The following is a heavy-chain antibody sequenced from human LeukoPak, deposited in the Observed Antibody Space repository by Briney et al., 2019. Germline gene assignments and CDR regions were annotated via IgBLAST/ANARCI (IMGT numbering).Heavy chain of an antibody. CDR3: ARASTTSYCSGGSCYSSYYYYGMDV. D-gene: IGHD2-15*01. Sequence: GASVKVSCKASGYTFTSYYMHWVRQAPGQGLEWMGIINPSGGSTSYAQKFQGRVTMTRDTSTSTVYMELSSLRSEDTAVYYCARASTTSYCSGGSCYSSYYYYGMDVWGQGTTVTVSS. CDR2: INPSGGST. V-gene: IGHV1-46*01. CDR1: GYTFTSYY. J-gene: IGHJ6*02.